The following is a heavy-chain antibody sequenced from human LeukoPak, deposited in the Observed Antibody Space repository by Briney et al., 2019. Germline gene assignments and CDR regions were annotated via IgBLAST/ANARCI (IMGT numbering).Heavy chain of an antibody. CDR1: GFTFTSSA. CDR2: IVVGSGNT. D-gene: IGHD2-15*01. Sequence: SVKVSCKASGFTFTSSAMQWVRQARGQRLEWIGWIVVGSGNTNYAQKFQGRVTITRDMPTSTAYMELSSLRSEDTAVYYCATNVAATGYYYGMDVWGQGTTVTVSS. CDR3: ATNVAATGYYYGMDV. V-gene: IGHV1-58*02. J-gene: IGHJ6*02.